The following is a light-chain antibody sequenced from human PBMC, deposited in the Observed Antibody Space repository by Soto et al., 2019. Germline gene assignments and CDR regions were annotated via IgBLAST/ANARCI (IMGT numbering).Light chain of an antibody. V-gene: IGLV2-23*01. Sequence: HSVLTQPASVSGSPGQSITISCTGTSSDVGSYNLVPWYQQHPGKAPKLMIYEGSKRPSGVSNRFSGSKSGNTASLTISGLQAEDEADYYCCSYAGSSTSVVFGGGTKLTVL. J-gene: IGLJ2*01. CDR2: EGS. CDR3: CSYAGSSTSVV. CDR1: SSDVGSYNL.